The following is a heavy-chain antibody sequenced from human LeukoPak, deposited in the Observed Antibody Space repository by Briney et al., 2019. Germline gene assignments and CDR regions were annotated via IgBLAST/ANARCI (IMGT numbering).Heavy chain of an antibody. D-gene: IGHD2/OR15-2a*01. CDR2: IYYSGST. CDR3: ARGDFYYYYMDV. J-gene: IGHJ6*03. Sequence: SETLSLTCTVSGGSISSGDYYWSWIRQPPGKGLEWIGYIYYSGSTYYNPSLKSRVTISVDTSKNQFSLKLSSVTAADAAVYYCARGDFYYYYMDVWGKGTTVTVSS. CDR1: GGSISSGDYY. V-gene: IGHV4-30-4*08.